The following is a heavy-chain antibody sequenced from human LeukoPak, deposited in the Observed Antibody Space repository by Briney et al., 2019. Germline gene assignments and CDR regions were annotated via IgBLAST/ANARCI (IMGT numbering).Heavy chain of an antibody. V-gene: IGHV3-15*01. D-gene: IGHD1-1*01. J-gene: IGHJ3*02. Sequence: EPGGSLRLSCAASGFSFSRAWMSWIRQAPGKGLEGVGRIRSNPAGGTSDFNAPVRGRFTIYRDDSKSTVYLQMDSLKVEDTAVYYRTEMNDKDAFNIWGQGTIVTVSS. CDR2: IRSNPAGGTS. CDR1: GFSFSRAW. CDR3: TEMNDKDAFNI.